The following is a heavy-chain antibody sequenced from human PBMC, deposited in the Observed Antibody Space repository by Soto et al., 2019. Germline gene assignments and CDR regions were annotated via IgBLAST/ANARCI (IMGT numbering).Heavy chain of an antibody. CDR3: VRPSPVGYGLIYYYYYGMDV. D-gene: IGHD5-18*01. CDR2: IIPIFGTA. J-gene: IGHJ6*02. V-gene: IGHV1-69*12. Sequence: QVQLVQSGAEVKKPGSSVKVSCKASGGTFSSYAISWVRQAPGQGLEWMGGIIPIFGTANYAQKFQGRVTITADESTSTAYMELSSLRSEDTAVYYCVRPSPVGYGLIYYYYYGMDVWGQGTTVTVSS. CDR1: GGTFSSYA.